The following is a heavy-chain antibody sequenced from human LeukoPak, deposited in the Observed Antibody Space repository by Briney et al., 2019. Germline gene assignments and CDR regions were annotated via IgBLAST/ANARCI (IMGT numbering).Heavy chain of an antibody. CDR3: ARHYNWFDP. CDR1: GFTFSSYW. V-gene: IGHV4-34*01. CDR2: INHSGST. Sequence: GSLRLSCAASGFTFSSYWMSWVRQAPGKGLEWIGEINHSGSTNYNPSLKSRVTISVDTSKNQFSLKLSSVTAADTAVYYCARHYNWFDPWGQGTLVTVSS. J-gene: IGHJ5*02.